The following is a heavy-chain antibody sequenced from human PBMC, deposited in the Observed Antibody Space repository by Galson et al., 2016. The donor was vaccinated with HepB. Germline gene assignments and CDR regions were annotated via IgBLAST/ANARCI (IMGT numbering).Heavy chain of an antibody. V-gene: IGHV3-66*01. Sequence: SLRLSCAVPGFTVSSNYMSWVRQHPGKGLEWVSLIFTGGTTYYANSVKGRFTISRDSSKNTLFLLVNRLIADDTAIYYCARGGNNYGYLHLWGQGTMVTVSS. J-gene: IGHJ3*01. D-gene: IGHD5-18*01. CDR2: IFTGGTT. CDR3: ARGGNNYGYLHL. CDR1: GFTVSSNY.